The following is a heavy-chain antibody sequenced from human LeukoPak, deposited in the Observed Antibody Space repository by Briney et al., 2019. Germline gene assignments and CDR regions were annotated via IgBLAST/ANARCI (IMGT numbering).Heavy chain of an antibody. V-gene: IGHV3-7*01. CDR1: GFSFRKYF. Sequence: GGSLRLSCAASGFSFRKYFMSWARQAPGKGLEWVATISNDASATTYGDSVWGRVTISRDNAQNSVFLQTHSLRAGDTAVYYCASSFTPYYYDVWGQGILVTVSS. CDR3: ASSFTPYYYDV. D-gene: IGHD2-15*01. J-gene: IGHJ4*02. CDR2: ISNDASAT.